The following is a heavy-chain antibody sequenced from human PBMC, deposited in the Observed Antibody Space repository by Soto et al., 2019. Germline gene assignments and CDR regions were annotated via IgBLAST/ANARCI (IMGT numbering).Heavy chain of an antibody. Sequence: GGSLRLSCAASGFTVSSNYMSWVRQAPGKGLEWVSVIYSGGSTYYADSVKGRFTISRHNSKNTLYLQMNSLRAEDTAVYYCARDSYYYDSSGYYTFDHWGQGTLVTVSS. D-gene: IGHD3-22*01. V-gene: IGHV3-53*04. CDR3: ARDSYYYDSSGYYTFDH. CDR2: IYSGGST. J-gene: IGHJ4*02. CDR1: GFTVSSNY.